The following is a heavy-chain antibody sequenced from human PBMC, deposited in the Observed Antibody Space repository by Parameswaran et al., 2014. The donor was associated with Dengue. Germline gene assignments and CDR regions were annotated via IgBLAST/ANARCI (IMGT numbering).Heavy chain of an antibody. Sequence: VRQAPGQGLEWMGWMNPNSGNTGYAQKFQGRVTMTRDTSTTTAYMELSSLRSEDTAVYYCARVPMIIVDPIRGYWFDPWGQGTLVTVSS. V-gene: IGHV1-8*01. CDR3: ARVPMIIVDPIRGYWFDP. CDR2: MNPNSGNT. D-gene: IGHD3-22*01. J-gene: IGHJ5*02.